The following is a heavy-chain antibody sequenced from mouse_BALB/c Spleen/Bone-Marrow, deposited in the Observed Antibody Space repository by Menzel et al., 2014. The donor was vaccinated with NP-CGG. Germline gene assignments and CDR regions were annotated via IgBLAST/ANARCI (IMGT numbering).Heavy chain of an antibody. V-gene: IGHV7-3*02. D-gene: IGHD2-1*01. CDR3: ARDYGNYVRFAY. Sequence: EVNVVESGGGLVQPGGSLRLSCATSGFTFTDYYMSWVRQPPGKAPEWLGFIRNKANGYTTEYSASVKGRFTISRDNPQSILYLQMNTLRAEDSATYYCARDYGNYVRFAYWGQGTLVTVSA. CDR1: GFTFTDYY. CDR2: IRNKANGYTT. J-gene: IGHJ3*01.